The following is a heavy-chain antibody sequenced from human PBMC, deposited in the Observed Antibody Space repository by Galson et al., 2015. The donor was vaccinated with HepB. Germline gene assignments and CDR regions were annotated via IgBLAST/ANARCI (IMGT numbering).Heavy chain of an antibody. Sequence: SLRLSCAVSGFTVSDAWMNWVRQAPGKGLEWVGRVQRKSDGGSTEYAAPVKGRFSISRDDSKNTLYLQMNSLKSDDSATYYCATDEPVRFSYHYYGMDVWGQGTTVTVSS. CDR3: ATDEPVRFSYHYYGMDV. J-gene: IGHJ6*02. V-gene: IGHV3-15*01. CDR1: GFTVSDAW. CDR2: VQRKSDGGST. D-gene: IGHD3-3*01.